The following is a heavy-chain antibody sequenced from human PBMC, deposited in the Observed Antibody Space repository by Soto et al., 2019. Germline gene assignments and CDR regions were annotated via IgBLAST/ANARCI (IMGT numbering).Heavy chain of an antibody. V-gene: IGHV4-30-4*01. CDR1: GGSISSGDYY. CDR2: IYYSGST. Sequence: SETLSLTCTVSGGSISSGDYYWSWIRQPPGKGLEWIGYIYYSGSTYYNPSLKSRVTISADTSKNQFSLKLSSVTAADTAVYYCARDGHSGYDYFDYWGQGTLVTVSS. D-gene: IGHD5-12*01. CDR3: ARDGHSGYDYFDY. J-gene: IGHJ4*02.